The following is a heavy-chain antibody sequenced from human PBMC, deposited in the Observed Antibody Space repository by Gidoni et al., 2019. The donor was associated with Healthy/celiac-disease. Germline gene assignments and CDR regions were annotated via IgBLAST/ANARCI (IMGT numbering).Heavy chain of an antibody. CDR1: GFTFSSYG. CDR2: ISYDGSNK. J-gene: IGHJ4*02. V-gene: IGHV3-30*18. CDR3: AKDQAGLWFGELYYFDY. D-gene: IGHD3-10*01. Sequence: QVQLVESGGGVVQPGRSLRLSCAASGFTFSSYGMHWVRQAPGKGLEWVAVISYDGSNKYYADSVKGRFTISRDNSKNTLYLQMNSLRAEDTAVYYCAKDQAGLWFGELYYFDYWGQGTLVTVSS.